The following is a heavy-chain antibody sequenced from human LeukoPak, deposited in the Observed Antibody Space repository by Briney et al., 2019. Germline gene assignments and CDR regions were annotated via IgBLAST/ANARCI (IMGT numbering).Heavy chain of an antibody. CDR1: GGSISSSNW. CDR2: IYHSGST. V-gene: IGHV4-4*02. J-gene: IGHJ5*02. D-gene: IGHD3-16*02. Sequence: SGTLSLTCAVSGGSISSSNWWSWVRQPPGKGLEWIGEIYHSGSTNYNPSLKSRVTISVDKSKNQFSLKLSSVTAADTAVYYCARHLMITFGGVIGWFDPWGQGTLVTVSS. CDR3: ARHLMITFGGVIGWFDP.